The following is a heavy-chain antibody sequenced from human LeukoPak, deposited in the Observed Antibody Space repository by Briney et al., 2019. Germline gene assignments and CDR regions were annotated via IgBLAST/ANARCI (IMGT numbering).Heavy chain of an antibody. CDR1: GFTFSDYY. CDR3: ARVKDIVVVPAARSNGVFGY. D-gene: IGHD2-2*01. Sequence: GGSLRLSCAASGFTFSDYYMNWVRQAPGKGLEWVSSISSSSSYIYYADSVKGRFTISRDNAKNSLYLQMNSLRAEDTAVYYCARVKDIVVVPAARSNGVFGYWGQGTLVTVSS. J-gene: IGHJ4*02. CDR2: ISSSSSYI. V-gene: IGHV3-21*01.